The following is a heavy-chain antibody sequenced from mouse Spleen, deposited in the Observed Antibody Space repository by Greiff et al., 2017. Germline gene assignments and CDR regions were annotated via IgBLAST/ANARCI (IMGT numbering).Heavy chain of an antibody. CDR2: IWSDGST. CDR1: GFSLTSYG. V-gene: IGHV2-6-1*01. J-gene: IGHJ4*01. Sequence: QVQLQQSGPGLVAPSQSLSITCTVSGFSLTSYGVHWVRQPPGKGLEWLVVIWSDGSTTYNSALKSRLSISKDNSKSQVFLKMNSLQTDDTAMYYCARQGSNWDRDAMDYWGQGTSVTVSS. CDR3: ARQGSNWDRDAMDY. D-gene: IGHD4-1*01.